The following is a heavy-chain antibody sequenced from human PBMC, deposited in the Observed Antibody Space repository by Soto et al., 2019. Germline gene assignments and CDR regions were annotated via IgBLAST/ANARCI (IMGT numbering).Heavy chain of an antibody. D-gene: IGHD3-9*01. CDR2: IIPIFGTA. CDR1: GGTFSSYA. V-gene: IGHV1-69*06. J-gene: IGHJ4*02. CDR3: ARGPNLNYFDY. Sequence: QVQLVQSGAEVKKPGSSVKVSCKASGGTFSSYAISWVRQAPGQGLEWMGGIIPIFGTANYAQKFQGRVTITADKSKSTDDMELSSLSSEDTAVYYCARGPNLNYFDYCGQGTLVTVSS.